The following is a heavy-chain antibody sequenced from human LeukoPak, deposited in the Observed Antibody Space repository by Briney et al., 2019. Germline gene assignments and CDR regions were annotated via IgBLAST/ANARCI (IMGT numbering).Heavy chain of an antibody. CDR2: INPNSGST. D-gene: IGHD4-23*01. V-gene: IGHV1-8*01. Sequence: ASVKVSCKASGYTFTSYDINWVRQATGQGLEWMGWINPNSGSTGYAQKSQGRVTLTRTTSISTAYMELSSLKSEDTAVYYCARDYGGNSGLFDPWGQGTLVTVSS. CDR1: GYTFTSYD. J-gene: IGHJ5*02. CDR3: ARDYGGNSGLFDP.